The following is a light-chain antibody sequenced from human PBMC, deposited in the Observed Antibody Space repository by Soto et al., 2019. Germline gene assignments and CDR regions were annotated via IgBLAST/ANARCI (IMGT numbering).Light chain of an antibody. CDR3: LQYYDYRT. Sequence: ENVMTQSPATLSVSPGERATLSCRASQSVRSNLAWYQQKPGQAPRLLIYGVSNRATGIPSRFSGSGSGTEFTLTISSLQPEDFATYYCLQYYDYRTFGQGTKVDI. CDR2: GVS. V-gene: IGKV3D-15*01. J-gene: IGKJ1*01. CDR1: QSVRSN.